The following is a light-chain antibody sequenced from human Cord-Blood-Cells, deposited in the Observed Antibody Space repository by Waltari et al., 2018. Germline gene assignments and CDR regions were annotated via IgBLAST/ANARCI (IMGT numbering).Light chain of an antibody. CDR2: DLS. CDR3: SSYTSSSTWV. V-gene: IGLV2-14*01. Sequence: QSALTQPASVSGSPGQSITISCTGTSSDVGGYNYVSWYQQHPGQAPKLMIYDLSNRPSGVSNRFSGSKSGNTASLTISGLQAEDEGDYYCSSYTSSSTWVFGGGTKLTVL. CDR1: SSDVGGYNY. J-gene: IGLJ3*02.